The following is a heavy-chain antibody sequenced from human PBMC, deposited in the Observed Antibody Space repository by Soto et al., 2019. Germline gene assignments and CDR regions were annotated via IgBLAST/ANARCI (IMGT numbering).Heavy chain of an antibody. V-gene: IGHV4-59*01. Sequence: QVQLQESGPGLVKPSETLSLTCTVSGGSINSYYWGWIRQPQGKGLEWIGYIHYSRSTNYNPSLNSRVTISVATPKNQFSLKVNSMTAADTAVYYCARGGLAARKGRWFDPWGQGPLVTVSS. CDR3: ARGGLAARKGRWFDP. J-gene: IGHJ5*02. CDR1: GGSINSYY. D-gene: IGHD6-6*01. CDR2: IHYSRST.